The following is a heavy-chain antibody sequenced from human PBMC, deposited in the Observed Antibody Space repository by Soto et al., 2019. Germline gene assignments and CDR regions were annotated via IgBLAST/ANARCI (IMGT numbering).Heavy chain of an antibody. CDR1: GGSIRSGDYY. CDR2: IYYSGST. Sequence: SETLSLTCPVSGGSIRSGDYYWSWIRQPPGKGLEWIGYIYYSGSTYYNPSLKSRVTISVDTSKNQFSLKLSSVTAADTAVYYCARGAPYDSPKFDYWGQGTLVTVSS. V-gene: IGHV4-30-4*01. D-gene: IGHD5-12*01. J-gene: IGHJ4*02. CDR3: ARGAPYDSPKFDY.